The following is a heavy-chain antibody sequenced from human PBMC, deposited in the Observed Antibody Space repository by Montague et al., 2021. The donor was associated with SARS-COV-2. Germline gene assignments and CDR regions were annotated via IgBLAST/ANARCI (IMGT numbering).Heavy chain of an antibody. CDR2: IYYSGST. Sequence: SETLSLTCTVSGGSISSSSYYWGWIRQPPGKGLEWIGSIYYSGSTYYNPSLKSRVTISVDTSKNQFPLKLSSVTAADTAVYYCARVGRQQLVRLSGMDVWGQGTTDTVSS. CDR1: GGSISSSSYY. CDR3: ARVGRQQLVRLSGMDV. D-gene: IGHD6-13*01. V-gene: IGHV4-39*06. J-gene: IGHJ6*02.